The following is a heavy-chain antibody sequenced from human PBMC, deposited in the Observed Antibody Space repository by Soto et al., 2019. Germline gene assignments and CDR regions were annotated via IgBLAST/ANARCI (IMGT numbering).Heavy chain of an antibody. J-gene: IGHJ4*02. V-gene: IGHV4-30-4*01. CDR3: ARSPYSYGFNL. CDR1: GGSVSSDAHY. D-gene: IGHD5-18*01. Sequence: QVQLQESGPGLVKPSQTLSLTCTVSGGSVSSDAHYWNWIRQPPGKGLEWIGYIFYSGSAFYNPSLQSRVTISVDTSNNQCSLKMKSVTAADTAVYYCARSPYSYGFNLWGQGTLVTVSS. CDR2: IFYSGSA.